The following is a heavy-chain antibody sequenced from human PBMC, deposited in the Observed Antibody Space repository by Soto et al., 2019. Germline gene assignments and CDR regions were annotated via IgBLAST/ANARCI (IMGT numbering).Heavy chain of an antibody. Sequence: GGSLRLSCAASGFPFSNAWMSWVRQSPGKGLEWVGRIKSKTDGGTTDYAAPVKGRFTISRDDSKNTLYLQMNSLKTEDTAVCYCTTSSLLLWVYGMDVWGQGTRVAVS. CDR1: GFPFSNAW. CDR2: IKSKTDGGTT. CDR3: TTSSLLLWVYGMDV. J-gene: IGHJ6*02. D-gene: IGHD3-10*01. V-gene: IGHV3-15*01.